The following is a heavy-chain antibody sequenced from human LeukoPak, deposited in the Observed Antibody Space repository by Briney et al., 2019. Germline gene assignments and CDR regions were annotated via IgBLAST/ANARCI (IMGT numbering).Heavy chain of an antibody. V-gene: IGHV4-59*01. CDR3: ARFTNGWFDP. CDR2: IYYSGST. D-gene: IGHD2-8*01. J-gene: IGHJ5*02. Sequence: ASETLSLTRTVSGGSISSYYWSWIRQPPGKGLEWIGYIYYSGSTNYNPSLKSRVTISVDTSKNQFSLKLSSVTAADTAVYYCARFTNGWFDPWGQGTLVTVSS. CDR1: GGSISSYY.